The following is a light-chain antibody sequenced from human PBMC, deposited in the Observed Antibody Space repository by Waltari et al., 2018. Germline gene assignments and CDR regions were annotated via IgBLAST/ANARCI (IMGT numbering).Light chain of an antibody. V-gene: IGKV3-11*01. J-gene: IGKJ5*01. Sequence: EIVLTQSPAALSLSPGDRAHLSCRASQTISTEIAWYQQKPGQAPRLLIYDSSNRAPGIPARFSGSGSGTDFTLTISSLEPEDFAVYYCQHRHEWPVTFGQGTRLDIK. CDR1: QTISTE. CDR3: QHRHEWPVT. CDR2: DSS.